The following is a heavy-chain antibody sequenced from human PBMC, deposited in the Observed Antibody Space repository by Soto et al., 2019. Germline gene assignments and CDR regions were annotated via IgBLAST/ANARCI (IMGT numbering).Heavy chain of an antibody. J-gene: IGHJ6*02. D-gene: IGHD3-10*01. CDR1: GFTVSSNY. CDR2: IYSGGST. V-gene: IGHV3-66*01. CDR3: ARGLYGSGSNEGYYYGMDV. Sequence: EVQLVESGGGLVQPGGSLRLSCADSGFTVSSNYMSWVRQAPGKGLEWVSVIYSGGSTYYAYSVKGRFTISRDNSKNTLYLQMNSLRAEDTAVYYCARGLYGSGSNEGYYYGMDVWGQGTTVTVSS.